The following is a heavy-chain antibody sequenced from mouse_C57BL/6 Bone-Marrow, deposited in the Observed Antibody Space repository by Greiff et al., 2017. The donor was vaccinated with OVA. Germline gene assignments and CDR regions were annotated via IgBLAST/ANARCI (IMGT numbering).Heavy chain of an antibody. Sequence: QVQLKESGPELVKPGASVKISCKASGYAFSSSWMNWVKQRPGKGLEWIGRIYPGDGDTNYNGKFKGKATLTADKSSSTAYMQLSSLTSEDSAVYFCARFRYGNFYYFDYWGQGTTLTVSS. V-gene: IGHV1-82*01. CDR2: IYPGDGDT. D-gene: IGHD2-1*01. J-gene: IGHJ2*01. CDR3: ARFRYGNFYYFDY. CDR1: GYAFSSSW.